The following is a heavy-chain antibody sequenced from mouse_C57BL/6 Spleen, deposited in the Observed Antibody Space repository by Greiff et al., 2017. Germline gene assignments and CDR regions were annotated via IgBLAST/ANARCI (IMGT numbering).Heavy chain of an antibody. CDR3: ARGGYDYDGDP. CDR2: IYPRDGST. J-gene: IGHJ4*01. V-gene: IGHV1-85*01. CDR1: GYTFTSYD. D-gene: IGHD2-4*01. Sequence: QVQLKQSGPELVKPGASVKLSCKASGYTFTSYDINWVKQRPGQGLEWIGWIYPRDGSTKYNEKFKGKATLTVDTSSSTAYMELHSLTSEDSAVYFCARGGYDYDGDPWGQGTSVTVSS.